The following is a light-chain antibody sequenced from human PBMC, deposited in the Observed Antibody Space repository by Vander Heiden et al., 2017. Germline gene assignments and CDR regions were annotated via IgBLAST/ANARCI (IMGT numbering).Light chain of an antibody. CDR2: WAS. V-gene: IGKV4-1*01. Sequence: DIAMTPSPDSLAVSLGERATINCKSSQGVLYSSNNKNYLAWYQQKPGQPPKLLIYWASTRESGVPDRFSGSGSGTDFTLTISSLQAEDVAVYYCQQYYSTLSYTFGQGTKLEIK. CDR3: QQYYSTLSYT. J-gene: IGKJ2*01. CDR1: QGVLYSSNNKNY.